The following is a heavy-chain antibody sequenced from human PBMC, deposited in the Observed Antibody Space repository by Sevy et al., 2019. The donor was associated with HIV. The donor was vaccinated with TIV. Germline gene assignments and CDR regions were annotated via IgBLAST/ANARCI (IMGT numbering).Heavy chain of an antibody. Sequence: RASVKVSCKASGGPFRSYAISWVRQAPGQGLEWMGGITPIFGTANYAQKFQGRVSITADESTTTVYLELTSLRSEDTAVYYCSRGGGLGNCGGGSCYSGHYWGQGTLVTVSS. CDR1: GGPFRSYA. J-gene: IGHJ4*02. D-gene: IGHD2-15*01. CDR3: SRGGGLGNCGGGSCYSGHY. V-gene: IGHV1-69*13. CDR2: ITPIFGTA.